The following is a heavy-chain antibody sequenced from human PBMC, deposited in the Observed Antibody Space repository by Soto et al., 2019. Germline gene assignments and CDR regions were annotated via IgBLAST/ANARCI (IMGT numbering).Heavy chain of an antibody. D-gene: IGHD3-9*01. J-gene: IGHJ6*02. Sequence: GGSLRLSCAASGFTFDDYTMHWVRQAPGKGLEWVSLISWDGGSTYYADSVKGRFTISRDNSKNSLYLQMNSLRTEDTALYYCAKGHIPYYDILTGLDRMDVWGQGTTVTVAS. CDR3: AKGHIPYYDILTGLDRMDV. CDR1: GFTFDDYT. V-gene: IGHV3-43*01. CDR2: ISWDGGST.